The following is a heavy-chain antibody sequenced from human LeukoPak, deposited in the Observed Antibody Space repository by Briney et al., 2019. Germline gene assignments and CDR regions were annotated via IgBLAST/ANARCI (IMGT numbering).Heavy chain of an antibody. Sequence: PGGSLRLSCGASGFSFSDYGMHWVRQAPGKGLEWVGFIRSKAYGGTTEYAASVKGRFTISRDDSKSIAYLQMNSLKTEDTAVYYCTRLLTRPGYYYYMDVWGKGTTVTVSS. CDR3: TRLLTRPGYYYYMDV. CDR1: GFSFSDYG. J-gene: IGHJ6*03. V-gene: IGHV3-49*04. CDR2: IRSKAYGGTT. D-gene: IGHD1-14*01.